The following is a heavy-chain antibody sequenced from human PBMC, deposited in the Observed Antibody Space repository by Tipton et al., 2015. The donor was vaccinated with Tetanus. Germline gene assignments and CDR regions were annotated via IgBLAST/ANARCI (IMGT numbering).Heavy chain of an antibody. CDR1: GFTFSRYA. V-gene: IGHV3-23*01. CDR3: AKFLAELTWDDAFDV. Sequence: SLRLSCAASGFTFSRYAMNWVRQAPGEGPEWVSSISGGDNTRYYADSVKGRFSISRDNSKNTLYLQMNSLGVDDTAVYYCAKFLAELTWDDAFDVWGHGTKVTVSS. CDR2: ISGGDNTR. J-gene: IGHJ3*01. D-gene: IGHD1-26*01.